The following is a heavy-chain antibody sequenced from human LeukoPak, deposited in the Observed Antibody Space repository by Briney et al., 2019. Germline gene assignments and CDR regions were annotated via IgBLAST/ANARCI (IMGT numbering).Heavy chain of an antibody. CDR2: ISACNGNT. J-gene: IGHJ5*02. Sequence: GASVKVSCKASGYTFTSYGISWVRQAPGQGLEWMGWISACNGNTNCAQKLQGRVTMTTDTSTSTAYMELRSLRSDDTAVYYCARGPTYYDFWSGYKKLNWFDPWGQGTLVTVSS. CDR1: GYTFTSYG. CDR3: ARGPTYYDFWSGYKKLNWFDP. V-gene: IGHV1-18*01. D-gene: IGHD3-3*01.